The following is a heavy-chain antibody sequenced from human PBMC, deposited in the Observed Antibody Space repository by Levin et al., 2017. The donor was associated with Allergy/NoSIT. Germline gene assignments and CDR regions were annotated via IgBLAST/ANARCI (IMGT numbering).Heavy chain of an antibody. CDR3: AGVKNHDGNSVFAAFDI. J-gene: IGHJ3*02. D-gene: IGHD4-23*01. CDR2: IGYSGRY. CDR1: GGPISSCNYY. V-gene: IGHV4-39*07. Sequence: SETLSLTCTVSGGPISSCNYYWVWLRQSPGQGLEWIGSIGYSGRYYSNPSLRSCVTISLDTSRNQFSLKLTSVTAADTAVFYCAGVKNHDGNSVFAAFDIWGRGTMVTVSS.